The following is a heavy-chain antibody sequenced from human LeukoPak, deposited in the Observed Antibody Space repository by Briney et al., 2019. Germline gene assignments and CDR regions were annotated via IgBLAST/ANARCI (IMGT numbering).Heavy chain of an antibody. CDR2: IYYSGST. Sequence: SETLSLTCTVSGGSISSYYWSWIRQPPGKGLEWIGYIYYSGSTNYNPCLQSRVTISVDTSKNQFSLKLSSVTAADTAVYYCARLAAMNAFDIWGQGTMVTVSS. V-gene: IGHV4-59*01. D-gene: IGHD2-2*01. J-gene: IGHJ3*02. CDR3: ARLAAMNAFDI. CDR1: GGSISSYY.